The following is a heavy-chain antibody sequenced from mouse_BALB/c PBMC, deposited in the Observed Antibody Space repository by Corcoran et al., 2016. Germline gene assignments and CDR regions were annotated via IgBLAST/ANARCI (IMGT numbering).Heavy chain of an antibody. D-gene: IGHD4-1*01. CDR3: ANWDWYFDV. CDR1: DFNITDTY. CDR2: IDPANGNT. V-gene: IGHV14-3*02. J-gene: IGHJ1*01. Sequence: EVQLQQSGAELVKPGASVKLSCTASDFNITDTYMHWVKQRTEQGLEWIGRIDPANGNTKYDPKFQGKVTITADTSSNTAYLQLSSLTSEDTAVYYCANWDWYFDVWGAGTTVTVSS.